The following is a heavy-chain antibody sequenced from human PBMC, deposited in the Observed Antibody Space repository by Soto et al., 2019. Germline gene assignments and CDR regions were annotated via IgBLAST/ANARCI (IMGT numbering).Heavy chain of an antibody. CDR3: ARPPRGYYDSSGYFDH. CDR1: GFTFSSYA. V-gene: IGHV3-30-3*01. D-gene: IGHD3-22*01. Sequence: GGSLRLSCAASGFTFSSYAIHWVRQAPGKGLEWVAAILYDGSNKYYADSVKGRFTISRDNAKNSLYLQMNSLRAEDTAVYYCARPPRGYYDSSGYFDHWGQGTLVTVSS. CDR2: ILYDGSNK. J-gene: IGHJ5*02.